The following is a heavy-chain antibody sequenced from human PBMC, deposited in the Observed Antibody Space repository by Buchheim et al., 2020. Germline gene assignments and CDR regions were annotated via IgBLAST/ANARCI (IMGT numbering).Heavy chain of an antibody. CDR3: ARDPIVVVPAAMSYYYGMDV. CDR2: ISYDGSNK. D-gene: IGHD2-2*01. V-gene: IGHV3-30-3*01. Sequence: QVQLVESGGGVVQPGRSLRLSCAASGFTFSSYAMHWVRQAPGKGLEWVAVISYDGSNKYYADSVKGRFTISSDNSKNTLYLQMNSLRAEDTAVYYCARDPIVVVPAAMSYYYGMDVWGQGTT. J-gene: IGHJ6*02. CDR1: GFTFSSYA.